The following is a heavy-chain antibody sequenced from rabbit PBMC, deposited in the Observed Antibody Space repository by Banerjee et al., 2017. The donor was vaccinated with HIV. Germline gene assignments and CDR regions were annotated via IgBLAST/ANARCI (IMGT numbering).Heavy chain of an antibody. CDR3: ARTYYIYLSGFSAFDP. Sequence: QSLEESGGDLVKPGASLTLTCTASGFSFSSTYYMCWVRQAPGKGLEWIACMDAGSTGSTYCASWAKGRFTISKTSSTTVTLQMTSLTAADTATYFCARTYYIYLSGFSAFDPWGPGTLVTVS. CDR2: MDAGSTGST. V-gene: IGHV1S40*01. CDR1: GFSFSSTYY. J-gene: IGHJ2*01. D-gene: IGHD1-1*01.